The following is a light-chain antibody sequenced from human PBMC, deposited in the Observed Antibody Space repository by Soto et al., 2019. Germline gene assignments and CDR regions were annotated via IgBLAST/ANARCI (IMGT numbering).Light chain of an antibody. CDR1: PSVSSRY. Sequence: EIVLTQSPGTLSLSPGERATLSCRASPSVSSRYLAWYQQTPGRAPMLLIYGASIRATGIPDRFSGSGSGTDFTLTISSLQPEDFAVYYCHHYDNSPPFTFGPGTKVDIK. V-gene: IGKV3-20*01. J-gene: IGKJ3*01. CDR2: GAS. CDR3: HHYDNSPPFT.